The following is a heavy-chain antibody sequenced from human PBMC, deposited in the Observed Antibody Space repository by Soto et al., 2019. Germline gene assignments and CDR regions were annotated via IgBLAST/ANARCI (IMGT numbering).Heavy chain of an antibody. V-gene: IGHV3-7*01. Sequence: GGSLRLSCAASGFTFSSYWMSWVRQAPGKGLEWVANIKQDGSEKYYVDSVKGRFTISRDNAKNSLYLQMNSLRAEDTAVYYCARVDNFWSGYLFPYYYYYMDVWGKGTTVTVSS. CDR3: ARVDNFWSGYLFPYYYYYMDV. CDR1: GFTFSSYW. D-gene: IGHD3-3*01. CDR2: IKQDGSEK. J-gene: IGHJ6*03.